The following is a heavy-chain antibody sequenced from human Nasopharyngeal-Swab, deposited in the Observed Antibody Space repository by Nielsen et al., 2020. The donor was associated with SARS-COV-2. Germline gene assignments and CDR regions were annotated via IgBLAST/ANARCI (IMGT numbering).Heavy chain of an antibody. CDR1: GFTVSSNY. Sequence: GSLRLSCAASGFTVSSNYMSWVRQPPGKGLEWIGEINHSGSTNYNPSLKSRVTISVDTSKNQFSLKLSSVTAADTAVYYCARPVRYSGYGRSKTDAFDIWGQGTMVTVSS. CDR3: ARPVRYSGYGRSKTDAFDI. J-gene: IGHJ3*02. D-gene: IGHD5-12*01. V-gene: IGHV4-34*01. CDR2: INHSGST.